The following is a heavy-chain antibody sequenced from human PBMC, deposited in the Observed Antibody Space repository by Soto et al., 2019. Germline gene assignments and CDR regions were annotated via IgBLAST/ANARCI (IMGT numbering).Heavy chain of an antibody. J-gene: IGHJ6*02. CDR3: ARGDMTTVTKYYYYGMDV. CDR1: GGSISSYY. V-gene: IGHV4-59*01. Sequence: SETLSLTCPVSGGSISSYYRNWIRQPPGKGLEWIGYIYYSGSTNYNPSLKSRVTISVDTSKNQFSLKLSSVTAADTAVYYCARGDMTTVTKYYYYGMDVWGQGTTVTVSS. CDR2: IYYSGST. D-gene: IGHD4-17*01.